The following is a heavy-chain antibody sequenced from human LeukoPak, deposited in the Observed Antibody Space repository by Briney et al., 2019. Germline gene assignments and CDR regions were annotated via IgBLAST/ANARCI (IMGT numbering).Heavy chain of an antibody. CDR2: IKSKTDGGTT. CDR1: GFTFSNAW. CDR3: TSKPMDYYGSGSLDY. D-gene: IGHD3-10*01. V-gene: IGHV3-15*01. Sequence: GGSLRLSCAASGFTFSNAWMSWVRQAPGKGLEWVGRIKSKTDGGTTDYAAPVKGRFTISRDDSKNTLYLQMNSLKTEDTAVYYCTSKPMDYYGSGSLDYWGQGPLVTVSS. J-gene: IGHJ4*02.